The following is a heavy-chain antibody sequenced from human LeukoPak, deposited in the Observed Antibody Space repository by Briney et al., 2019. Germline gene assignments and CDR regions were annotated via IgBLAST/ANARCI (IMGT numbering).Heavy chain of an antibody. CDR1: GFTFTSYW. Sequence: GGSLRLSCAASGFTFTSYWMTWVRQAPGQGLEWLTNINEDGSVKHYVDSVRGRFTISRDNAKNSLYLQMNSLRAEDTAVYYCARDAASVGSEYYFDYWGQGTLVTVSS. D-gene: IGHD2-15*01. V-gene: IGHV3-7*01. CDR2: INEDGSVK. CDR3: ARDAASVGSEYYFDY. J-gene: IGHJ4*02.